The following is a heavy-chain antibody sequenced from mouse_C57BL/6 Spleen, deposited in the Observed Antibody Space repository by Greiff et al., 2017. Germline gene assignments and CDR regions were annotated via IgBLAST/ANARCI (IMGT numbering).Heavy chain of an antibody. V-gene: IGHV1-64*01. CDR3: AKSCTTLRGSCFDY. CDR2: IHPNSGST. J-gene: IGHJ2*01. D-gene: IGHD1-1*01. CDR1: GYTFTSYW. Sequence: QVQLQQPGAELVKPGASVKLSCKASGYTFTSYWMQWVKQRPGQGLEWIGMIHPNSGSTNYNEKFKSKATLTVDKSSGTAYMQLSSLTSEDSAVYYCAKSCTTLRGSCFDYWGQGTTLTVSS.